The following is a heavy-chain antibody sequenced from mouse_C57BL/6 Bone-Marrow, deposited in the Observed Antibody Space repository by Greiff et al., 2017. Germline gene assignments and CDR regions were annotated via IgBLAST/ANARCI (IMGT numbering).Heavy chain of an antibody. D-gene: IGHD1-1*01. V-gene: IGHV14-4*01. CDR1: GFNIKDDY. J-gene: IGHJ3*01. CDR2: IDPENGDT. Sequence: EVQLQQSGAELVRPGASVKLSCTASGFNIKDDYMHWVKQRPEQGLEWIGWIDPENGDTEYASKFQGKATITADTSSNTAYLQLSSLTSEDTAVYYCAPHYCGSSSAWFAYWGQGTLVTVSA. CDR3: APHYCGSSSAWFAY.